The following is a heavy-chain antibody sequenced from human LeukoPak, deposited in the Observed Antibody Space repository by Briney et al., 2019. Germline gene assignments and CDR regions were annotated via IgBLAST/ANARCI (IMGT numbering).Heavy chain of an antibody. V-gene: IGHV3-74*01. Sequence: GGSLRLSCAASGFTFSSYWMHWVRQAPGKGLVWVSRISSDGSSTTYADSVKDRFTISRDNAKNTLYLQMNSLRANDTAVYYFAKEEVVASPGAIDYWGQGTMVPVSS. CDR1: GFTFSSYW. CDR3: AKEEVVASPGAIDY. CDR2: ISSDGSST. J-gene: IGHJ4*02. D-gene: IGHD5-12*01.